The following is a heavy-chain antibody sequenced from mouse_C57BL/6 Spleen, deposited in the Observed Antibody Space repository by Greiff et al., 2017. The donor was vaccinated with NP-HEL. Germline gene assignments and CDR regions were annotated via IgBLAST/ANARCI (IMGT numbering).Heavy chain of an antibody. J-gene: IGHJ3*01. CDR2: IYPRSGNT. CDR3: ARCYLGSNEGFAY. CDR1: GYTFTSYG. D-gene: IGHD1-1*01. V-gene: IGHV1-81*01. Sequence: QVQLKESGAELARPGASVKLSCKASGYTFTSYGISWVKQRTGQGLEWIGEIYPRSGNTYYTEKFKGKATLTADKSSSTAYMELRSLTSEDSAVYFCARCYLGSNEGFAYWGQGTLVTVSA.